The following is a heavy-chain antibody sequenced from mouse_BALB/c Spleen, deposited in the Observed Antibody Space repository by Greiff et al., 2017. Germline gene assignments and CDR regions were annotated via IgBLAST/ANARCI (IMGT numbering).Heavy chain of an antibody. Sequence: QVQLQQSGAELARPGASVKMSCKASGYTFTSYTMHWVKQRPGQGLEWIGYINPSSGYTNYNQKFKDKATLTADKSSSTAYMQLSSLTSEDSAVYYSARSTMISPFAYWGQGTLVTVSA. CDR3: ARSTMISPFAY. D-gene: IGHD2-4*01. CDR1: GYTFTSYT. J-gene: IGHJ3*01. CDR2: INPSSGYT. V-gene: IGHV1-4*01.